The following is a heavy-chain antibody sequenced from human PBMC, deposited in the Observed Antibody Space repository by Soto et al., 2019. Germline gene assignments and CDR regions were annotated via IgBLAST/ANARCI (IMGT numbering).Heavy chain of an antibody. CDR1: GFTFINYG. CDR2: IWYDGSSE. CDR3: ARVPGSGTYYDNRIANDAFDI. D-gene: IGHD3-10*01. Sequence: GGSLRLSCAASGFTFINYGVHFVGHAPFKWLEWVAVIWYDGSSEYYTESVKGRFTISRDNSKNTLYLQMNSLRAEDTAVYYCARVPGSGTYYDNRIANDAFDIWGQGTMVTVSS. J-gene: IGHJ3*02. V-gene: IGHV3-33*04.